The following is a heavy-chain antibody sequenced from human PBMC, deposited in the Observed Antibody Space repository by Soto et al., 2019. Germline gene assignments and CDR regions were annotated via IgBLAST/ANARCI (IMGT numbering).Heavy chain of an antibody. Sequence: SETLSLTCTVSGGSVSSGSNYWSWIRQPPGKGLEWIGYIYYSGSTNYNPSLKSRVTISVDTSKNQFSLKLSSVTAADTAVYYCARGKRGSSWYRGEEKYYYYGMDVWGQGTPVTVS. V-gene: IGHV4-61*01. J-gene: IGHJ6*02. CDR1: GGSVSSGSNY. CDR2: IYYSGST. CDR3: ARGKRGSSWYRGEEKYYYYGMDV. D-gene: IGHD6-13*01.